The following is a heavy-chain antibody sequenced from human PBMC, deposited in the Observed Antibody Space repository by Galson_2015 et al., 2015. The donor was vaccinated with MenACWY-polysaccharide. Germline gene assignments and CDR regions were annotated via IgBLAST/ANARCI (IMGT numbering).Heavy chain of an antibody. D-gene: IGHD5-18*01. CDR1: GYTFTSYE. Sequence: SVKVSCKASGYTFTSYEINWVRQAPGQGLEWMGWMNPNSGSIGYAQKFLGKFAMTRDTSIGTAYMELNDLRPEHTAVYYCARAGYKASDYWGQGTLVTVSS. CDR3: ARAGYKASDY. V-gene: IGHV1-8*01. CDR2: MNPNSGSI. J-gene: IGHJ4*02.